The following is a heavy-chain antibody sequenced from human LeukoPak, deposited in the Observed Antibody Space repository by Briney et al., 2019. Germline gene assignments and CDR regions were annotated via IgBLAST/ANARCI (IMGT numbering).Heavy chain of an antibody. CDR3: ARERGRDGYNYPFDY. CDR1: GGSISSSTYY. Sequence: SETLSLTCTVSGGSISSSTYYWGWIRQPPGKGLEWIATIYYSGSTNYNPSLKSRVTISVDTSKNQFSLKLSSVTAVDTAVYYCARERGRDGYNYPFDYWGQGTLVTVSS. J-gene: IGHJ4*02. CDR2: IYYSGST. D-gene: IGHD5-24*01. V-gene: IGHV4-39*07.